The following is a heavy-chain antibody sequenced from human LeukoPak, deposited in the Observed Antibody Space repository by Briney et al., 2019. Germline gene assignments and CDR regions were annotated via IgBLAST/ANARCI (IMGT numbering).Heavy chain of an antibody. CDR1: GFTFDDYS. V-gene: IGHV3-43*01. J-gene: IGHJ4*02. CDR2: ITWDGGST. D-gene: IGHD1-26*01. CDR3: AKDLGTGSYYEAFDY. Sequence: GGSLRLSCGASGFTFDDYSIHWVRQAPGKSLGWVSLITWDGGSTYYADSVKGRLTISRDNRKNSVYLQMNSLRIEDTAFYYCAKDLGTGSYYEAFDYWGQGTLVTVSS.